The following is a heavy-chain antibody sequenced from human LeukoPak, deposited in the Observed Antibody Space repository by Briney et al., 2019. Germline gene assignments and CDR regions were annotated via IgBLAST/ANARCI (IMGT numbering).Heavy chain of an antibody. CDR3: ARDGLNDPERDYFDY. V-gene: IGHV3-33*01. CDR2: IWYDGSNK. Sequence: GRSLRLSCAASGFTFSSYGMHWVRQAPGKGLEWVAVIWYDGSNKYYADSVKGRFTISRDNSKNTLYLQMNSLRAEDTAVYYCARDGLNDPERDYFDYWGQGTLVTVSS. D-gene: IGHD3-16*01. J-gene: IGHJ4*02. CDR1: GFTFSSYG.